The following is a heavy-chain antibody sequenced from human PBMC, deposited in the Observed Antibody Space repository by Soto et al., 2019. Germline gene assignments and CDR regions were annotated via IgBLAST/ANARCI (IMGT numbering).Heavy chain of an antibody. CDR3: AKAEDIVVVVAATDY. Sequence: QVQLVESGGGVVQPGRSLRLCCAASGFTFSSYGMHWVRQAPGKGLEWVAVISYDGSNKYYADSVKGRFTISRDNSKNTLYLQMNSLRAEDTAVYYCAKAEDIVVVVAATDYWGQGTLVTVSS. D-gene: IGHD2-15*01. CDR1: GFTFSSYG. CDR2: ISYDGSNK. J-gene: IGHJ4*02. V-gene: IGHV3-30*18.